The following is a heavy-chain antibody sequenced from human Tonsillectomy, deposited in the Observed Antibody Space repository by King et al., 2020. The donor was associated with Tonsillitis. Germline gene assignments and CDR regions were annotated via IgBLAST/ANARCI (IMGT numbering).Heavy chain of an antibody. V-gene: IGHV1-46*01. D-gene: IGHD5-24*01. CDR2: INPSGGNT. CDR1: GCPFSTYH. J-gene: IGHJ4*02. Sequence: QLVQSGAEVRKPGASVKVSCKASGCPFSTYHIHWVRQAPGQGLEWMGIINPSGGNTYYAQKFQDRVTMTSDKSTSTVYMDLSSLSSEDTAIYYCARDRDGYILPFDYWGQGTLVTVSS. CDR3: ARDRDGYILPFDY.